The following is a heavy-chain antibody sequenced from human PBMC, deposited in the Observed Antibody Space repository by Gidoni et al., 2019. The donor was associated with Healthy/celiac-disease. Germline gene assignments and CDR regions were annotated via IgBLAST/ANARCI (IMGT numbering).Heavy chain of an antibody. Sequence: QVQLVQSGAEGKKPGSSVKVSCKASGGTFSSYAISWVRQAPGQGLEWMGGIIPIFGTANYAQKFQGRVTITADESTSTAYMELSSLRSEDTAVYYCARARYCSGGSCFSYYYYGMDVWGQGTTVTVSS. CDR3: ARARYCSGGSCFSYYYYGMDV. V-gene: IGHV1-69*01. CDR1: GGTFSSYA. CDR2: IIPIFGTA. D-gene: IGHD2-15*01. J-gene: IGHJ6*02.